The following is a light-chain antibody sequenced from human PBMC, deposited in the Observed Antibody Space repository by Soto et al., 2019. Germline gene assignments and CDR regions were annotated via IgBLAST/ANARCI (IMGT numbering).Light chain of an antibody. CDR2: DAS. CDR1: QSVSSD. V-gene: IGKV3-20*01. CDR3: QQYGSSPLT. Sequence: EIVMTQSPATLSVSPGERVTLSCRASQSVSSDLAWYQQKRGQAPRLLIYDASSRATGIPDRFSGSGSGTDFTLTISRLEPEDFAVYYCQQYGSSPLTFGGGTKVDIK. J-gene: IGKJ4*01.